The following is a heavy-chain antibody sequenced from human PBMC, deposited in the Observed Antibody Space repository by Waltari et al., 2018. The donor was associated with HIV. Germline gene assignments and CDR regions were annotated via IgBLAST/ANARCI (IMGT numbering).Heavy chain of an antibody. J-gene: IGHJ4*02. CDR3: ARVYYDSSGYYGAAGY. CDR2: MNPNGGNT. V-gene: IGHV1-8*01. CDR1: GYTFTSYD. D-gene: IGHD3-22*01. Sequence: QVQLVQSGAEVKKPGASVKVSCKASGYTFTSYDINWVRQATGQGLEWMGWMNPNGGNTGYAQKIQGRVNMTRNTSISTAFMEVSSLRTEDTAVYYCARVYYDSSGYYGAAGYWGQGTLVAVSS.